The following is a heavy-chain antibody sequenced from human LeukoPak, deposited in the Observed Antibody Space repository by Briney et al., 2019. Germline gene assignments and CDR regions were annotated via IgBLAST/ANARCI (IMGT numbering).Heavy chain of an antibody. D-gene: IGHD4-17*01. V-gene: IGHV3-23*01. Sequence: PGESLRLSCAASGFTFSSYAMSWVRQAPGKGLEWVSAISGRGGSTYYADSVKGRFTISRDNSKNTLYLQMNSLRAEDTAVYYCAKPTGVNTVTAPFEYWGQGTLGTVSS. CDR1: GFTFSSYA. J-gene: IGHJ4*02. CDR3: AKPTGVNTVTAPFEY. CDR2: ISGRGGST.